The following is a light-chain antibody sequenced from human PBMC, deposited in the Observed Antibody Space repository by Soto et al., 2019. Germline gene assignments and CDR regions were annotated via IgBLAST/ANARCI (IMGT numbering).Light chain of an antibody. J-gene: IGKJ4*01. CDR3: QQFNNYPLT. CDR2: EES. V-gene: IGKV1-9*01. CDR1: QAVPNN. Sequence: DIHLTQSPSFLSASVGDRVTITCRPSQAVPNNMAWYQQKPGKPPKLLIYEESTLHSGVPSRFSGRKSGTQFTLTIDSLQPEDFATYYCQQFNNYPLTFGGRTKVDIK.